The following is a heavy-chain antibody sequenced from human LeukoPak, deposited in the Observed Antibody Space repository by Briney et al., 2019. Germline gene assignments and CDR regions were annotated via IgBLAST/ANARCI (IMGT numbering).Heavy chain of an antibody. J-gene: IGHJ4*02. D-gene: IGHD6-13*01. CDR2: IYYSGST. CDR1: GGSISSSSYY. Sequence: PSETLSLTCTVSGGSISSSSYYWGWIRQPPGKGLEWIGSIYYSGSTYYNPSLKSRVTISVDTSKNQFSLKLSSVAAADTAVYYCATRGGSSWSNYYFDYWGQGTLVTVSS. V-gene: IGHV4-39*07. CDR3: ATRGGSSWSNYYFDY.